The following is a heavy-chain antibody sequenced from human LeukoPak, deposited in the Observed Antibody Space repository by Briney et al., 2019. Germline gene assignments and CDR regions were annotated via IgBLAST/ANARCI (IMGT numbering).Heavy chain of an antibody. CDR2: IFWDDDK. D-gene: IGHD1-1*01. CDR3: AQIRPGTTSFDN. V-gene: IGHV2-5*02. J-gene: IGHJ4*02. Sequence: SGPTLVNPTQTLTVTCTFSGFSLTSSGVGVGWIRQPPGQALEWLALIFWDDDKKYTPSLRSRLTVAKDTSKNQVVLIMTNVDPVDTGTYYCAQIRPGTTSFDNWGQGTLVTVSS. CDR1: GFSLTSSGVG.